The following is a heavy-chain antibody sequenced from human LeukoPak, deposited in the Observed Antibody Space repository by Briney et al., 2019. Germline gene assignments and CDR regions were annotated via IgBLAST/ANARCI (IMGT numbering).Heavy chain of an antibody. Sequence: GGTLRLSCAASGFTFNSYGMSWVRQAPGKGLEWVSAISGSGASTYYADSVKGRFTISRDNAKNSLYLQMNSLRAEDTAVYYCARDSSDDAFDIWGQGTMVTVSS. CDR3: ARDSSDDAFDI. J-gene: IGHJ3*02. CDR2: ISGSGAST. D-gene: IGHD6-13*01. V-gene: IGHV3-23*01. CDR1: GFTFNSYG.